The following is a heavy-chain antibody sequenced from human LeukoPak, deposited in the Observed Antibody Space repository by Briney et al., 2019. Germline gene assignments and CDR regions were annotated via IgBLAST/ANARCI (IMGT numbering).Heavy chain of an antibody. CDR3: AGGIAVAGKD. CDR1: GGSINTYY. Sequence: SETLSLTCTVSGGSINTYYWSWIRQPAGKGLEWIGRIYSSGTTHYNPSLKSRVTMSVDTSKNQFSLKLSSVTAADTAVYYCAGGIAVAGKDWGQGTLVTVSS. CDR2: IYSSGTT. V-gene: IGHV4-4*07. D-gene: IGHD6-19*01. J-gene: IGHJ4*02.